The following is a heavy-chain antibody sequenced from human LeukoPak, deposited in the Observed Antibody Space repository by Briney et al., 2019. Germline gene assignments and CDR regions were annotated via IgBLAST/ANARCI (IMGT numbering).Heavy chain of an antibody. D-gene: IGHD6-19*01. Sequence: SETLSLTCAVYGGSFSGYYWSWIRQPPGKGLEWIGEINHSGSTNYNPSLKSRVTISVDTSKNQFSLKLSSVTAADTAVYYCARTGWYYFDYWGQGTLVTVSS. J-gene: IGHJ4*02. V-gene: IGHV4-34*01. CDR3: ARTGWYYFDY. CDR1: GGSFSGYY. CDR2: INHSGST.